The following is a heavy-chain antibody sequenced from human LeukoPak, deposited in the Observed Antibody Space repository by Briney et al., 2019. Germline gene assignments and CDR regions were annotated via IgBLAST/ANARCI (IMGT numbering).Heavy chain of an antibody. D-gene: IGHD1-14*01. Sequence: GGSLRLSCAASGFTVSSNYMSWVRQAPGKGLEWVSVIYSAGNTFYADSVKGRFTISRDNFKNTLYLQMNNLRAEDTAVYYCARDPVPEFWGQGTMVTV. CDR2: IYSAGNT. CDR1: GFTVSSNY. CDR3: ARDPVPEF. J-gene: IGHJ3*01. V-gene: IGHV3-53*01.